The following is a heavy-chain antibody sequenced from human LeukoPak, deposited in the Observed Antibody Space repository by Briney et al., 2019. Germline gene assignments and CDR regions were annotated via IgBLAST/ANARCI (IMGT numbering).Heavy chain of an antibody. J-gene: IGHJ3*02. CDR3: IRDGDGFDI. CDR1: GGSISSTSYY. D-gene: IGHD2-2*02. CDR2: IYYTGST. V-gene: IGHV4-39*07. Sequence: SETLSLTCTVSGGSISSTSYYWGWIRQPPGKGLEWIGSIYYTGSTYYNSSLKSRVTISVDTSKNQFSLRLSSVTAADTAVYYSIRDGDGFDIWGQGTMVTVSS.